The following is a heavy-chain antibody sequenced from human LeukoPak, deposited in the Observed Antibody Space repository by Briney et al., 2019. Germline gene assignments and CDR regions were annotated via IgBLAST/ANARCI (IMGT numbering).Heavy chain of an antibody. Sequence: GESLKISCKGSGYSFTSYWISWVRQMPGKGLEWMGRIDPSDSYINYSPSFQGHVTISADKSISTAYLQWSSLKASDTAMYYCARHPYYDSSGYSWGQGTLVTVSS. J-gene: IGHJ4*02. D-gene: IGHD3-22*01. CDR1: GYSFTSYW. CDR3: ARHPYYDSSGYS. V-gene: IGHV5-10-1*01. CDR2: IDPSDSYI.